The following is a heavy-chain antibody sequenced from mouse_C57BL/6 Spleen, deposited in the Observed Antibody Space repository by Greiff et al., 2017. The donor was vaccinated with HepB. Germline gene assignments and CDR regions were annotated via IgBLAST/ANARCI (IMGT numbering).Heavy chain of an antibody. Sequence: QVQLQQSGPELVKPGASVKISCKASGYAFSSSWMNWVKQRPGKGLEWIGRIYPGDGDTNYNGKFKGKATLTADKSSSTAYMPLSSLTSEDSAVYFCAGSDLIYDGYYAWFAYWGQGTLVTVSA. CDR1: GYAFSSSW. CDR2: IYPGDGDT. CDR3: AGSDLIYDGYYAWFAY. J-gene: IGHJ3*01. D-gene: IGHD2-3*01. V-gene: IGHV1-82*01.